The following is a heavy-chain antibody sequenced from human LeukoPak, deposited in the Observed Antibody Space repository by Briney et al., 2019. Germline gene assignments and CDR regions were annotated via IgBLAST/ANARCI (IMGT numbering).Heavy chain of an antibody. CDR2: IYYSGST. V-gene: IGHV4-61*08. D-gene: IGHD5-24*01. CDR1: GGSISSGGYY. J-gene: IGHJ3*02. Sequence: SQTLSLACTVSGGSISSGGYYWSWIRQPPGKGLEWIGYIYYSGSTNYNPSLKSRVTISVDTSKNQFSLKLSSVTAADTAVYYCARHKGMATIRDAFDIWGQGTMVTVSS. CDR3: ARHKGMATIRDAFDI.